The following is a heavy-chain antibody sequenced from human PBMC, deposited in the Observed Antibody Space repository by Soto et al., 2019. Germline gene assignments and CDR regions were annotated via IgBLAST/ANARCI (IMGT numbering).Heavy chain of an antibody. CDR2: LHGSGRVI. CDR3: AKDAVAGDGVWLAHA. CDR1: GFTFSSYA. D-gene: IGHD4-17*01. V-gene: IGHV3-23*01. J-gene: IGHJ5*02. Sequence: VQLLESGGGLVQPGGSLRLSCAASGFTFSSYAMIWIRQVPGQGLQWVSGLHGSGRVIHYADSVKGRFTISRDNSAYAVYLQVNNLRVEDTPVYYCAKDAVAGDGVWLAHAWGRGTAVTVSS.